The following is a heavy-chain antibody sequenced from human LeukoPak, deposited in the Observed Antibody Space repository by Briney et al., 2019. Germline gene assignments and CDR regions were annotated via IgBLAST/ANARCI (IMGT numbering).Heavy chain of an antibody. CDR2: IRYDGSNK. CDR3: ASDVWIQLWTNDAFDI. J-gene: IGHJ3*02. V-gene: IGHV3-30*02. Sequence: QPGGSLRLSCAASGFTFSSYGMHWVRQAPGKGLEWVAFIRYDGSNKYYADSVKGRFTISRDNSKNTLYLQMNSLRAEDTAVYYCASDVWIQLWTNDAFDIWGQGTMVTVSS. D-gene: IGHD5-18*01. CDR1: GFTFSSYG.